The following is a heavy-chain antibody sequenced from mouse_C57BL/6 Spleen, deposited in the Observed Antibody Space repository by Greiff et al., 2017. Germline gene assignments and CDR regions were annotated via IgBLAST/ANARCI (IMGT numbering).Heavy chain of an antibody. V-gene: IGHV1-26*01. Sequence: EVQLQQSGPELVKPGASVKISCKASGYTFTDYYMNWVKQSHGKGLEWIGDINPNNGGTSYNQKFKGKATLTVDKSSSTAYMELRSLTSDDSAVYYCASLYGNYSHFDYWGQGTTLTVSS. J-gene: IGHJ2*01. D-gene: IGHD2-1*01. CDR1: GYTFTDYY. CDR3: ASLYGNYSHFDY. CDR2: INPNNGGT.